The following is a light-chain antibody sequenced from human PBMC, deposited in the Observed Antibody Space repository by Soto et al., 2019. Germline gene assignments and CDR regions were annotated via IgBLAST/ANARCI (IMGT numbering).Light chain of an antibody. V-gene: IGKV3-20*01. CDR1: QSVSSSF. Sequence: EIVLIQSPGTLSLSPGERATLSCRASQSVSSSFLAWYQQKPGQAPRLLIYGASSRATGIPDRFSGSGSGTDFTLTIIRLEPEDVAVYYCQQYGSSPITFGGGTKVEIK. J-gene: IGKJ4*01. CDR3: QQYGSSPIT. CDR2: GAS.